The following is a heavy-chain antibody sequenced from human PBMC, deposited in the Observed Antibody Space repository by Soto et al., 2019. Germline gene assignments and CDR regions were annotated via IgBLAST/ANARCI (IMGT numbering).Heavy chain of an antibody. CDR1: GFSLSTSGMC. Sequence: DSGPTLVNPTQTLTLTCAFSGFSLSTSGMCVTWIRQPPGKALEWLALINWNDDIYYSTSLKTRLTISKGTSENQVALTVTNMDPVDTAMYFCARIRDFNYYDSSGYHADYWG. V-gene: IGHV2-70*01. CDR3: ARIRDFNYYDSSGYHADY. CDR2: INWNDDI. D-gene: IGHD3-22*01. J-gene: IGHJ4*01.